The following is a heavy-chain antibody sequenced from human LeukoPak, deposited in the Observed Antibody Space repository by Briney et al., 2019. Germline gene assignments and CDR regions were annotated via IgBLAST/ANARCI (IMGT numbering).Heavy chain of an antibody. CDR1: GGTFSSYA. CDR2: IIPIFGTA. CDR3: ARDKVPHCSSTSCYVSYYYYGMDV. J-gene: IGHJ6*04. D-gene: IGHD2-2*01. V-gene: IGHV1-69*13. Sequence: ASVKFSCKASGGTFSSYAISWVRQAPGQGLEWMGGIIPIFGTANYAQKFQGRVTITADESTSTAYMELSSLRSEDTAVYYCARDKVPHCSSTSCYVSYYYYGMDVWGKGTTVTVSS.